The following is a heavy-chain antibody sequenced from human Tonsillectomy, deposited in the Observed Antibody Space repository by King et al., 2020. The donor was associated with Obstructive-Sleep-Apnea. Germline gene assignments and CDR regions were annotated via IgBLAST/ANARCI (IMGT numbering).Heavy chain of an antibody. CDR1: GFTFDDYA. CDR3: AKDSGAAAGRFDY. Sequence: VQLVESGGGLVQPGRSLRLSCAASGFTFDDYAMHWVRQAPGKGLEWVSGISWNSGSIGYADSVKGQFTISRDNAKNSLYLQMNSLRAEDTALYYCAKDSGAAAGRFDYWGQGTLVTVSS. V-gene: IGHV3-9*01. CDR2: ISWNSGSI. J-gene: IGHJ4*02. D-gene: IGHD6-13*01.